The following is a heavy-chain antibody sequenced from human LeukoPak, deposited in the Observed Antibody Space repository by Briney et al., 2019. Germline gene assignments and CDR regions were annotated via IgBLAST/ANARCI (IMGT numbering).Heavy chain of an antibody. V-gene: IGHV3-21*01. CDR1: GFTFSSHS. J-gene: IGHJ4*02. D-gene: IGHD3-9*01. CDR2: ISSSSSYI. Sequence: GGSLRLSCAASGFTFSSHSMNWVRQAPGKGLEWVSSISSSSSYIYYADSVKGRFTISRDNAKNSLYLQMNSLRAEDTAVYYCARDTYYDILTGSYFDYWGQGTLVTVSS. CDR3: ARDTYYDILTGSYFDY.